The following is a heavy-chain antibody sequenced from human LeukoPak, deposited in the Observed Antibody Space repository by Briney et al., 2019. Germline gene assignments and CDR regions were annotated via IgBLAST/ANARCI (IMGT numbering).Heavy chain of an antibody. Sequence: SETLSLTCAVSGVSFDDYYWSWVRQTPGKGLEWIGEINHSGYTNNSPSLKSRVTLSIDTSRKQFSLNLRSVTVADTGIYYCTRMTAGHDYWGQGTLVTVSS. CDR2: INHSGYT. J-gene: IGHJ4*02. D-gene: IGHD2-21*02. CDR1: GVSFDDYY. V-gene: IGHV4-34*01. CDR3: TRMTAGHDY.